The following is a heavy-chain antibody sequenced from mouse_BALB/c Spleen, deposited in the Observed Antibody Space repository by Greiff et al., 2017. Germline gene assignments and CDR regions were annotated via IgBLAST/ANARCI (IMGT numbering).Heavy chain of an antibody. D-gene: IGHD2-14*01. V-gene: IGHV1-14*01. CDR2: INPYNDGT. CDR1: GYTFTSYV. J-gene: IGHJ4*01. CDR3: ARTYRYDGMDY. Sequence: VQLQQSGPELVKPGASVKMSCKASGYTFTSYVMHWVKQKPGQGLEWIGYINPYNDGTKYNEKFKGKATLTSDKSSSTAYMELSSLTSEDSAVYYCARTYRYDGMDYWGQGTSVTVSS.